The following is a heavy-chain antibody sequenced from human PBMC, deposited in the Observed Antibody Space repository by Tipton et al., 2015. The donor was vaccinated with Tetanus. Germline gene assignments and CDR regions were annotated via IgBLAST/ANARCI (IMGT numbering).Heavy chain of an antibody. V-gene: IGHV3-30*03. J-gene: IGHJ4*02. CDR3: IYTISWPAFDY. D-gene: IGHD6-13*01. CDR2: ISYDGNYQ. Sequence: RSLRLSCAASGFTFSNSGMHWVRQAPGKGLEWVAIISYDGNYQSYAESVKGRFTISRDNSKSTLFLQMNGLRAEDTAVYYCIYTISWPAFDYWVQGSLVTVSS. CDR1: GFTFSNSG.